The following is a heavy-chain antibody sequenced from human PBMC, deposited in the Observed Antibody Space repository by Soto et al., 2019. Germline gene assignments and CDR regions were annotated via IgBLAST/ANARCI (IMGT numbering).Heavy chain of an antibody. D-gene: IGHD4-17*01. V-gene: IGHV3-9*01. CDR2: ISWNSGSI. CDR3: AKAYGDYEGAYYYGMDV. CDR1: GFTFDDYA. Sequence: EVPLVESGGGLVQPGRSLRLSCAASGFTFDDYAMHWVRQAPGKGLEWVSGISWNSGSIGYVDSVKGRFTISRDNAKNSLYLQMNSLRAEDTALYYCAKAYGDYEGAYYYGMDVWGQGTTVTVSS. J-gene: IGHJ6*02.